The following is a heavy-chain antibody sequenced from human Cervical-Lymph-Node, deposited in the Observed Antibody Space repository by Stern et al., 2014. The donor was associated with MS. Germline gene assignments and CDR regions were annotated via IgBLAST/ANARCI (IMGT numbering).Heavy chain of an antibody. V-gene: IGHV1-69*17. Sequence: VQLVESGAEVKKPGSSVKVSCKASGGPFSSYAISWVRQAPGQGLGWLGGIIPIFGIANYAQKFQGRVTITADKSTSTAYMELSSLRSEETAVYYCARTDTAMATKHAFDIWGQGTMVTVSS. D-gene: IGHD5-18*01. CDR1: GGPFSSYA. J-gene: IGHJ3*02. CDR2: IIPIFGIA. CDR3: ARTDTAMATKHAFDI.